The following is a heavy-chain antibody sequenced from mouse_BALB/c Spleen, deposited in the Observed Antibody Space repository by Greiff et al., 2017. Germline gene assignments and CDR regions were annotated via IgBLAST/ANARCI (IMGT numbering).Heavy chain of an antibody. J-gene: IGHJ2*01. CDR2: IYYSGTI. Sequence: DVQLQESGPGLVKPSQTVSLTCTVTGISITTGNYRWSWIRQFPGHKLEWIGYIYYSGTITYNPSLTSRTTITRDTSKNQFFLEMNSLTAEDTATYYCARDYYGSSEYYLDYWGQGTTLTVSS. D-gene: IGHD1-1*01. CDR3: ARDYYGSSEYYLDY. V-gene: IGHV3-5*02. CDR1: GISITTGNYR.